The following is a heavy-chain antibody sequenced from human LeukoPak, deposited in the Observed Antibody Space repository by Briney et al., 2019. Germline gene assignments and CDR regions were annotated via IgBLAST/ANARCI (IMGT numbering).Heavy chain of an antibody. CDR3: ARWELHYFDY. V-gene: IGHV3-66*01. CDR1: GFTFSSYG. Sequence: GRSLRLSCAASGFTFSSYGMHWVRQAPGKGLEWVAVTYSGGSTYYADSVKGRFTISRDNSKNTLYLQMNSLRAEDTAVYYCARWELHYFDYWGQGTLVTVSS. D-gene: IGHD1-26*01. CDR2: TYSGGST. J-gene: IGHJ4*02.